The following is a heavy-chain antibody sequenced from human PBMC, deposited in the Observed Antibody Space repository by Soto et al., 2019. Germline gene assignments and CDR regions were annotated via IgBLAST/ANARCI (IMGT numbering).Heavy chain of an antibody. CDR3: AIGYDFWSGPQGGNWFDP. J-gene: IGHJ5*02. Sequence: PRESLKLSCKGSGYSFTSYWIGWVRQMPGKGLEWMGIIYPGDSDTRYSPSFQGQVTISADKSISTAYLQWSSLKASDTAMYYCAIGYDFWSGPQGGNWFDPWGQGTLVTVSS. V-gene: IGHV5-51*01. D-gene: IGHD3-3*01. CDR1: GYSFTSYW. CDR2: IYPGDSDT.